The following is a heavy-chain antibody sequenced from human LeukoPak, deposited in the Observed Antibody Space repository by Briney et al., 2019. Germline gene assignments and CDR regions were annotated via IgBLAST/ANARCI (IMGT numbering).Heavy chain of an antibody. Sequence: GGSLRLSCAASVYNFNNFAMSWVRQAPGKGPEWLSAMTGPADTTYYAESVEGRFTISRDYSKSMVYLQMNSLRVEDTAIYYCAKGAEIDHWGQGTLVTVSS. CDR2: MTGPADTT. CDR3: AKGAEIDH. V-gene: IGHV3-23*01. J-gene: IGHJ4*02. CDR1: VYNFNNFA.